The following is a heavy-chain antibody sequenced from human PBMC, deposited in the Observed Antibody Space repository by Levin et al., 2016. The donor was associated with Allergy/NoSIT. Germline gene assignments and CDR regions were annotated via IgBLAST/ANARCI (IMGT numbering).Heavy chain of an antibody. J-gene: IGHJ4*02. CDR3: ATSGYDSRGYYTFDY. D-gene: IGHD3-22*01. Sequence: WVRQAPGQGLEWMGGIIPIFGTTNYAQKFQGRVTITADESTSTAYMELSSLRSEDTAVYYCATSGYDSRGYYTFDYWGQGTLVTVSS. V-gene: IGHV1-69*01. CDR2: IIPIFGTT.